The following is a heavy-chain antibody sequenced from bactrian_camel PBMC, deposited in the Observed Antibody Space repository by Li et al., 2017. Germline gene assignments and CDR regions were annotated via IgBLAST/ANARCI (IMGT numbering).Heavy chain of an antibody. CDR2: IDSDGTT. Sequence: HVQLVESGGGSVQSGGSLRLSCAASGYTGSSNCMGWFRQAPGKEREGVGGIDSDGTTRYADSVRGRFTISQDNAKNTLYLDMHSLQTEDTAVYYCAPDPPTIATMGTGCWGQGTQVTVS. V-gene: IGHV3S1*01. CDR3: APDPPTIATMGTGC. D-gene: IGHD4*01. J-gene: IGHJ6*01. CDR1: GYTGSSNC.